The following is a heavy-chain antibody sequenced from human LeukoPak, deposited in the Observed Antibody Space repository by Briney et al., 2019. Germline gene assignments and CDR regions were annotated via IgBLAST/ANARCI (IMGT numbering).Heavy chain of an antibody. Sequence: ASVKVSCKASGYTFTSYDINWVRQPTGQGLEWMGWMNPNSGNTGYAQKFQGRVTMTRNTSISTAYMELSSLRSEDTAVYYCASLFCSSTSCSYNWFDPWGQGTLVTVSS. CDR1: GYTFTSYD. CDR3: ASLFCSSTSCSYNWFDP. J-gene: IGHJ5*02. V-gene: IGHV1-8*01. CDR2: MNPNSGNT. D-gene: IGHD2-2*01.